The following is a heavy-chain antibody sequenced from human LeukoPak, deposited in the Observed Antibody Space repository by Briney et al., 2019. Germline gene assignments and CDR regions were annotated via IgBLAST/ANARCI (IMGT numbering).Heavy chain of an antibody. CDR1: GYTSTSYD. V-gene: IGHV1-8*01. Sequence: GASVKVSCKASGYTSTSYDINWVRQATGQGLEWMGWMNPNSGNTGYAQKFQGRVTMTRNTSISTAYMELSSLRSEDTAVYYCARDREPIVGATFDYWGQGTLVTVSS. CDR2: MNPNSGNT. CDR3: ARDREPIVGATFDY. J-gene: IGHJ4*02. D-gene: IGHD1-26*01.